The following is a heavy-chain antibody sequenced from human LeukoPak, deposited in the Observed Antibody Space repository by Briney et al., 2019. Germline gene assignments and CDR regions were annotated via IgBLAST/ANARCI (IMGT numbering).Heavy chain of an antibody. J-gene: IGHJ3*02. CDR1: GFTVSSNY. CDR2: IYSGGST. Sequence: GGSLRLSCAASGFTVSSNYMSWVRQAPGKGLEWVSVIYSGGSTYYPDSVKGRFTISRDNSKNTLYLQMNSLRAEDTAVYYCAREGVEGYCSGGSCPRFDAFDIWGQGTMVTVSS. CDR3: AREGVEGYCSGGSCPRFDAFDI. V-gene: IGHV3-53*01. D-gene: IGHD2-15*01.